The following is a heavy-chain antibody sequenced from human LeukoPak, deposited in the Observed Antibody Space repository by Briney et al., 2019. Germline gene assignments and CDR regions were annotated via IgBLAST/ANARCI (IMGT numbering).Heavy chain of an antibody. Sequence: PGGSLGLSCAASGFTFSSYSMNWVRQAPGKGLEWVSYISSSSSTIYYADSVKGRFTISRDNAKNSLYLQMNSLRDEDTAVYYCARDVYDFWSGPYYYYGMDVWGQGTTVTVSS. D-gene: IGHD3-3*01. CDR2: ISSSSSTI. CDR3: ARDVYDFWSGPYYYYGMDV. CDR1: GFTFSSYS. J-gene: IGHJ6*02. V-gene: IGHV3-48*02.